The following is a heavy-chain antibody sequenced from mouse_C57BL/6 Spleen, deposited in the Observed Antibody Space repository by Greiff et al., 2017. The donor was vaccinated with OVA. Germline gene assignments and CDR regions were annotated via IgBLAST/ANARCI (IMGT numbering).Heavy chain of an antibody. D-gene: IGHD2-4*01. J-gene: IGHJ4*01. CDR1: GYTFTDYE. V-gene: IGHV1-15*01. Sequence: QVQLQQSGAELVRPGASVTLSCKASGYTFTDYEMHWVKQTPVHGLEWIGAIDPETGGTAYNQKFKGKAILTADKSSSTAYMELRSLTSEDSAVYYCTRGGDYDDYAMDYWGQGTSVTVSS. CDR2: IDPETGGT. CDR3: TRGGDYDDYAMDY.